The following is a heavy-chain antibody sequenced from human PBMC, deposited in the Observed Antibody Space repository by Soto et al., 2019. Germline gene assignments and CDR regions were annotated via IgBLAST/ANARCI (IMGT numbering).Heavy chain of an antibody. Sequence: PGESLKISCKGSGYSFTSYWISWVRQMPGKGLAWMGRIDPSDSYTNYSPSFQGHVTSSADKSISTAYLQWSSRKASDTAMYYCARPDTAMVDVWGQGTTVTVSS. CDR3: ARPDTAMVDV. CDR2: IDPSDSYT. CDR1: GYSFTSYW. D-gene: IGHD5-18*01. V-gene: IGHV5-10-1*01. J-gene: IGHJ6*02.